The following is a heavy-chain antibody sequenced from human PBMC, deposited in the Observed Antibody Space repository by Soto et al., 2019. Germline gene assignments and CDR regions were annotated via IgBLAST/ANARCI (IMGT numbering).Heavy chain of an antibody. D-gene: IGHD3-10*01. CDR1: GFTFSSYS. V-gene: IGHV3-21*01. J-gene: IGHJ4*02. CDR2: ISSSSSYI. CDR3: ARESGDYYFDY. Sequence: GGSLRLSCAASGFTFSSYSMNWVLQAPGKGLEWVSSISSSSSYIYYADSVKGRFTISRDNAKNSLYLQMNSLRAEDTAVYYCARESGDYYFDYWGQGTLVTVSS.